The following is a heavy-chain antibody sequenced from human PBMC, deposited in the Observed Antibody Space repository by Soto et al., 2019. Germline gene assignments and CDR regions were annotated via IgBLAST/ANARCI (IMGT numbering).Heavy chain of an antibody. CDR1: GFTVSSYY. CDR3: ARDRTAMGGGFDA. J-gene: IGHJ5*02. CDR2: IYSAGSA. Sequence: PGGSLRLSCTASGFTVSSYYMSWVRQAPGKGLEWVSVIYSAGSADFADSVKGRFTVSRDDSQKSVYLQMNSLKTEDTALYYCARDRTAMGGGFDAWGQGTLVTVSS. V-gene: IGHV3-66*01. D-gene: IGHD5-18*01.